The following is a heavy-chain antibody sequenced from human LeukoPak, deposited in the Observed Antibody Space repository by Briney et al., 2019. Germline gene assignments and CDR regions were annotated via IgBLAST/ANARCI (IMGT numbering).Heavy chain of an antibody. CDR2: INHSGST. V-gene: IGHV4-34*01. CDR1: GGSISFYY. CDR3: AKSNGYGLVDI. Sequence: PSETLSLTCTVSGGSISFYYWSWIRQPPGKGLEWIGEINHSGSTNYNPSLKSRVTISVDTSRNQFSLKLNSVTAADTAVYYCAKSNGYGLVDIWGQGTMVTVSS. J-gene: IGHJ3*02. D-gene: IGHD3-10*01.